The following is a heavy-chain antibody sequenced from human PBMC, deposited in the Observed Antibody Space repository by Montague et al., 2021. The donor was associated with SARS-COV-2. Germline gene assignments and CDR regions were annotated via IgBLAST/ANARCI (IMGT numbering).Heavy chain of an antibody. J-gene: IGHJ4*02. CDR1: GFTFDDYA. CDR3: AKEGMGGGCFDY. V-gene: IGHV3-9*01. Sequence: SRRLSLSASGFTFDDYAMHWVRQAPGKGLEWVSGISWNSGSIGYADSVKGRFTISRDNAKNSLYLQMNSLRAEDTALYYCAKEGMGGGCFDYWGQGTLVTVSS. D-gene: IGHD3-16*01. CDR2: ISWNSGSI.